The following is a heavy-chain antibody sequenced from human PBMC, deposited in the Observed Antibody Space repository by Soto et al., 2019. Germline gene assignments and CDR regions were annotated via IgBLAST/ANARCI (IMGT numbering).Heavy chain of an antibody. CDR1: GGSINSGGYY. V-gene: IGHV4-31*02. CDR2: IYYSGST. CDR3: ARGPEEMATNY. D-gene: IGHD5-12*01. J-gene: IGHJ4*02. Sequence: LALTWTISGGSINSGGYYWSWIRQHPGKGLEWIGYIYYSGSTYYNPSLKSRVTISVDTSKNQFSLKLSSVTAADTAVYYCARGPEEMATNYWGQGTLVTVSS.